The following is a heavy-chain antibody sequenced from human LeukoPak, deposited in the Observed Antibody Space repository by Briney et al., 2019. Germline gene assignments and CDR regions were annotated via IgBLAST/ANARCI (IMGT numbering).Heavy chain of an antibody. CDR1: GGSISSSSYY. J-gene: IGHJ6*03. CDR2: IYYSGST. Sequence: SETLSLTCTVSGGSISSSSYYWGWIRQPPGKGLEWIGSIYYSGSTNYNPSLKSRVTMSVDTSKNQFSLKLSSVTAADTAVYYCARDYEQLVHAPIYYYYYYMDVWGKGTTVTISS. CDR3: ARDYEQLVHAPIYYYYYYMDV. D-gene: IGHD6-13*01. V-gene: IGHV4-39*07.